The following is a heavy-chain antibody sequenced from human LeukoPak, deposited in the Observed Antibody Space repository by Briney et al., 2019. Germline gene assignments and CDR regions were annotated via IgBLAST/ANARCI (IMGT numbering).Heavy chain of an antibody. Sequence: GGSLRLSCAASGFTFDDYGMSWVRQAAGKGLEWVCGINWNGGSTGYADSVKGRFTISRDNAKNSLYLQMNSLRAEDTALYYCARDGLGYCSSTSCYETDYWGQGTLVTVSS. J-gene: IGHJ4*02. V-gene: IGHV3-20*04. CDR2: INWNGGST. D-gene: IGHD2-2*01. CDR3: ARDGLGYCSSTSCYETDY. CDR1: GFTFDDYG.